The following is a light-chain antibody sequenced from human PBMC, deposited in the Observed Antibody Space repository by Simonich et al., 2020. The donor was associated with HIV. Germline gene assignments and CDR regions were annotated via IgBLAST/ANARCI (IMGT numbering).Light chain of an antibody. J-gene: IGKJ1*01. Sequence: EIVLTQSPGTLTLSPGERATLACRASQSVSSIYLAWYQQKPGQAPRRLTYGASSRATGIPDRFSGSGSGTDFTLTISRLEPEDFAVYYCQQYGSSPWTFGQGTKVEIK. V-gene: IGKV3-20*01. CDR1: QSVSSIY. CDR2: GAS. CDR3: QQYGSSPWT.